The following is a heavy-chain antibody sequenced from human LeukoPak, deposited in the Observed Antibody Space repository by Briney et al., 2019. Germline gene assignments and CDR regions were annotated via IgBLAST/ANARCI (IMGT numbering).Heavy chain of an antibody. V-gene: IGHV1-2*06. Sequence: ASVKVSCKASGYTFTGYYMHWVRQAPGQGLEWMGRINPNSGGTNYAQKFQSRVTMTRDTSISTAYMELSRLGSDDTAVYYCAGRLGHCSSINCPSPWGQGTMVTVSS. J-gene: IGHJ3*01. CDR1: GYTFTGYY. CDR2: INPNSGGT. D-gene: IGHD2-2*01. CDR3: AGRLGHCSSINCPSP.